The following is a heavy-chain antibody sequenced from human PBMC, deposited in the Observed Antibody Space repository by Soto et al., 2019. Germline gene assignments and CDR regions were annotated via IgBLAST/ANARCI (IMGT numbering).Heavy chain of an antibody. CDR1: GYTFTSYG. Sequence: LPGGSLRLSCAASGYTFTSYGMHWVRQAPGKGLEWVAVIWYDGSNKYYADSVKGRFTISRDNSKNTLYLQMNSLRAEDTSVYYCAKEGGLSGSYYISSSYYFDYWGQGTLVTVSS. CDR3: AKEGGLSGSYYISSSYYFDY. D-gene: IGHD1-26*01. V-gene: IGHV3-30*02. CDR2: IWYDGSNK. J-gene: IGHJ4*02.